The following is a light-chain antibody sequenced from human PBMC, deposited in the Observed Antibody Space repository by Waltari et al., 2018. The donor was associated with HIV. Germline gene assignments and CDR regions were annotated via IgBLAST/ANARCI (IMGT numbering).Light chain of an antibody. CDR1: SGHSSYA. J-gene: IGLJ3*02. CDR3: QTWDTGPWV. V-gene: IGLV4-69*01. Sequence: QLILTQSPSASASLGASVKLTCTLSSGHSSYAIAWHQYQPEKGPRDLMKVNSDGSHNKGDGVPDRFSGSSSGAERYLTISSLQSEDEGDYYCQTWDTGPWVFGGGTKLTVL. CDR2: VNSDGSH.